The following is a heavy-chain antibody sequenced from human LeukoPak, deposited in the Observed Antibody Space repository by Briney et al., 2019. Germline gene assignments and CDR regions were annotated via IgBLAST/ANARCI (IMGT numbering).Heavy chain of an antibody. CDR3: ARHGYGSGSYGNWFDP. CDR1: GGSFSGYY. Sequence: SETLSLTCAVYGGSFSGYYWSWIRPPPGKGLEWIGEINHSGSTNYNPSLKSRVTISVDTSKNQFSLKLSSVTAADTAVYYCARHGYGSGSYGNWFDPWGQGTLVTVSS. D-gene: IGHD3-10*01. J-gene: IGHJ5*02. CDR2: INHSGST. V-gene: IGHV4-34*01.